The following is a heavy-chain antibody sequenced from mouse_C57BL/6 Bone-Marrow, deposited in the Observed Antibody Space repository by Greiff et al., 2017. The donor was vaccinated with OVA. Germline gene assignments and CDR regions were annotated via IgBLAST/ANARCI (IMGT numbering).Heavy chain of an antibody. D-gene: IGHD4-1*02. CDR1: GFTFSDYG. V-gene: IGHV5-17*01. CDR3: ARRFQLGHYAMDY. J-gene: IGHJ4*01. CDR2: ISSGSSTI. Sequence: EVKVVESGGGLVKPGGSLKLSCAASGFTFSDYGMHWVRQAPEKGLEWVAYISSGSSTIYYADTVKGRFTISRDNAKNTLFLQMTSLRSEDTAMYYCARRFQLGHYAMDYWGQGTSVTVSS.